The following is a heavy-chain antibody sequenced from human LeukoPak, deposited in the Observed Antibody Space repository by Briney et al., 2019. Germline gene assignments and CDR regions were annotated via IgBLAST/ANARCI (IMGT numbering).Heavy chain of an antibody. V-gene: IGHV3-30-3*01. J-gene: IGHJ3*02. CDR3: AREGRRYCSGGSCLQPNAFDI. D-gene: IGHD2-15*01. CDR1: GFTFSSYA. Sequence: GGSLRLSCAASGFTFSSYAMHWVRQAPGKGLEWVAVISYDGSNKYYADSVKGRFTISRDNSKNTLYLQMNSLRAEDTAVYYCAREGRRYCSGGSCLQPNAFDIWGQGTMVTVSS. CDR2: ISYDGSNK.